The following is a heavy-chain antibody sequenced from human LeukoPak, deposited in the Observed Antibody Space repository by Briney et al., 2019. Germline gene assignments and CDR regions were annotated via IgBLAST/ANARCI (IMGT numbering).Heavy chain of an antibody. J-gene: IGHJ4*02. D-gene: IGHD6-13*01. V-gene: IGHV4-59*01. CDR2: IYYSGST. CDR3: ARGGIAAAGVQFDY. CDR1: GGSISSYY. Sequence: SETLSLTCTVSGGSISSYYWSWIRQPPGKGLEWIGYIYYSGSTNYNPSLKSRVTISVDTSKNQFSLKLSSVTAADTAVYYCARGGIAAAGVQFDYWGQGTLVTVSS.